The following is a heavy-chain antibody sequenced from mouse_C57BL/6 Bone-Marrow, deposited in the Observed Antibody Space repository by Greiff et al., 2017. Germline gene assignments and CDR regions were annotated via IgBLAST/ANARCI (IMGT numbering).Heavy chain of an antibody. D-gene: IGHD1-2*01. Sequence: QVQLQQPGAELVKPGASVKVSCKASGYTFTSYWMHWVKQRPGQGLEWIGRIHPSDSDTNYNQKFKGKATLTVDKSSSTAYMQLSSLTSEDSAGYYCAISGYPAWFAYWGQGTLVTVSA. J-gene: IGHJ3*01. CDR3: AISGYPAWFAY. CDR2: IHPSDSDT. V-gene: IGHV1-74*01. CDR1: GYTFTSYW.